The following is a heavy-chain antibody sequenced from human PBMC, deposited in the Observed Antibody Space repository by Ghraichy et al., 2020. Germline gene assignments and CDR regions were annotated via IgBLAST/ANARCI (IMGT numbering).Heavy chain of an antibody. CDR1: GFPFRSRW. J-gene: IGHJ5*02. V-gene: IGHV3-74*01. CDR3: TESEGS. Sequence: GGSLRLSCAASGFPFRSRWMHWVRQAPGEGLVWVSRINGEGNNADSVTGRFIVSRDNAKNTLYLQMSSLRVEDTAVYYCTESEGSWGQGTLVTVSS. CDR2: INGEGN.